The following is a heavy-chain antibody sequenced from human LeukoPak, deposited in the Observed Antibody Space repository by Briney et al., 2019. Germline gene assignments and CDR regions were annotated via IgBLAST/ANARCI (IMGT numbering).Heavy chain of an antibody. CDR3: SGGGSGYQSGSFDI. D-gene: IGHD3-22*01. V-gene: IGHV4-4*07. Sequence: SETLSLTCTVSGASLSSYYWSWIRHPAGKGLEWIGRLYIGGSGSTHFNHALKSRAIMSVDTSKNQYSLTLCPVTAAAAAVYYWSGGGSGYQSGSFDIWGQGTTVIVSS. CDR2: LYIGGSGST. J-gene: IGHJ3*02. CDR1: GASLSSYY.